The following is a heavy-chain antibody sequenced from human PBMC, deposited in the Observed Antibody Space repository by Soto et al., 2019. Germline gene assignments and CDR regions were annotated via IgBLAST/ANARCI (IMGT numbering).Heavy chain of an antibody. CDR2: INAGNGNT. Sequence: ASVKVSCKASGYTFTSYAMHWVRQAPGQRLEWMGWINAGNGNTKYSQKFQGRVTITRDTSASTAYMELSSLRSEDTAVYYCARSGGVSLGAFDIWRQGTMVTVSS. V-gene: IGHV1-3*01. D-gene: IGHD3-16*01. J-gene: IGHJ3*02. CDR3: ARSGGVSLGAFDI. CDR1: GYTFTSYA.